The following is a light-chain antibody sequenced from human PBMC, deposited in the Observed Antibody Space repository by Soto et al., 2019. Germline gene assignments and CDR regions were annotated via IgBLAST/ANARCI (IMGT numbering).Light chain of an antibody. V-gene: IGLV2-14*01. CDR1: SSDVGGYNY. CDR3: ISYTSSSTRV. J-gene: IGLJ2*01. CDR2: EVS. Sequence: QSVLTQPAYVSGSPGQSITISCTGTSSDVGGYNYVSWYQQHPGKAPKLMIYEVSNRPSGVSNRFSGSKSGNTASLTISGLQAEDEADYYCISYTSSSTRVFGGGTKLTVL.